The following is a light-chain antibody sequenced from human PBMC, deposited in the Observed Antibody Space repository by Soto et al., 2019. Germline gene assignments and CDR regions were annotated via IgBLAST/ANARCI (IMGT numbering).Light chain of an antibody. J-gene: IGKJ2*01. V-gene: IGKV1-5*03. CDR2: KAS. Sequence: DIQMTQSPSTLSASVGDRVTITCRASQSISSWLAWYQQKPGKAPKLVIYKASSLESGVPSRFSGSGSGTEFTLTISSLQPDDFATYYCQQYNSYPPPTFGQGTKLEI. CDR1: QSISSW. CDR3: QQYNSYPPPT.